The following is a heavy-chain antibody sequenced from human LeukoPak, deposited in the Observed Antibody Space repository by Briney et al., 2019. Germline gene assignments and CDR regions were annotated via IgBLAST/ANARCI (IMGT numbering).Heavy chain of an antibody. CDR1: GGSISSSSYY. CDR3: ASWLRLRRGYYFDY. Sequence: SETLSLTCTVSGGSISSSSYYWGWIRQPLGKGLEWIGSIYYSGSTYYNPSLKSRVTISVDTSKNQFSLKLSSVTAADTAVYYCASWLRLRRGYYFDYWGQGTLVTVSS. CDR2: IYYSGST. V-gene: IGHV4-39*01. J-gene: IGHJ4*02. D-gene: IGHD5-12*01.